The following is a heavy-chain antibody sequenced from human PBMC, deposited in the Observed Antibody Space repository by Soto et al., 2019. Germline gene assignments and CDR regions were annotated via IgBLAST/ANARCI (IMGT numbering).Heavy chain of an antibody. J-gene: IGHJ6*02. CDR2: IYYSGST. CDR1: GGSISSYY. Sequence: AETLSLTCTVSGGSISSYYWSWIRQPPGKGLEWIGYIYYSGSTNYNPSLKSRVTISVDTSKNQFSLKLSSVTAADTAVYYCARHTSVWGASYSSGMDVWGQGATLTISS. V-gene: IGHV4-59*08. D-gene: IGHD4-4*01. CDR3: ARHTSVWGASYSSGMDV.